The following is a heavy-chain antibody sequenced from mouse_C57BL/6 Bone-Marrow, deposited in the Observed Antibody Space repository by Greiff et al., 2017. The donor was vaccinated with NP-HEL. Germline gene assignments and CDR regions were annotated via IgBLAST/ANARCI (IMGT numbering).Heavy chain of an antibody. V-gene: IGHV1-64*01. D-gene: IGHD1-1*01. CDR2: IHPNSGST. Sequence: QVQLQQPGAELVKPGASVKLSCKASGYTFTSYWMHWVKQRPGQGLEWIGMIHPNSGSTNYNEKFKSKATLTVDKSSSTAYMQLSSLTSEDSAVYYCARSGTTVVAPHFDYWGQGTTLTVSS. CDR1: GYTFTSYW. CDR3: ARSGTTVVAPHFDY. J-gene: IGHJ2*01.